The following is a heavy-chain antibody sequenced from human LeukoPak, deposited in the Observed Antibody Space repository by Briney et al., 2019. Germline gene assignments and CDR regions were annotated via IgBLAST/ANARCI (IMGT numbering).Heavy chain of an antibody. D-gene: IGHD3-16*01. V-gene: IGHV3-33*01. CDR1: GFTFSSYG. CDR2: IWYDGSNK. Sequence: GRSLRLSCAASGFTFSSYGMHWVRQAPGKGLEWVAVIWYDGSNKYYADSVKGRFTISRDNAKNSLYLQMNSLRDEDTAVYYCASWGLFDYWGQGTLVTVSS. CDR3: ASWGLFDY. J-gene: IGHJ4*02.